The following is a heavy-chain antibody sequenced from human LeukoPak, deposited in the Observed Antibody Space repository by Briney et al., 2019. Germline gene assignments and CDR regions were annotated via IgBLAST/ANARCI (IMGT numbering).Heavy chain of an antibody. Sequence: GRSLRLSCAASGFTFSSYGMHWVRRAPGKGLEWVAVIWYDGSNKYYADSVKGRFTISRDNSKNTLYLQMNSLRAEDTAVYYCARDLGREGYWGQGTLVTVSS. CDR1: GFTFSSYG. CDR2: IWYDGSNK. V-gene: IGHV3-33*01. CDR3: ARDLGREGY. D-gene: IGHD3-16*01. J-gene: IGHJ4*02.